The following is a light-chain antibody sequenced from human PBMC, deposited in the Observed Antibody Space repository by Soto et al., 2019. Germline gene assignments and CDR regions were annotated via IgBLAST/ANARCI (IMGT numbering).Light chain of an antibody. CDR3: QQYNNWPSWT. V-gene: IGKV3-15*01. CDR2: GAS. J-gene: IGKJ1*01. Sequence: EIVMTQSPATLSVSPGERATLSCRASQSVSSNLAWYQQKPGQAPRLLIYGASTRATGIPARFSGSGSGTEFTLTISSLQSEDFAVYYCQQYNNWPSWTFGQGPKVDSK. CDR1: QSVSSN.